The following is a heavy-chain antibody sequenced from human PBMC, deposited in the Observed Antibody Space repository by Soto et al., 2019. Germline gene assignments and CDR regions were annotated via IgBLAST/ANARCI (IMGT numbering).Heavy chain of an antibody. Sequence: GGSLRLSCAASGFTFSSYSMNWVRQAPGKGLEWVSYISSSSTIYYADSVKGRFTISRDNAKNSLYLQMNSLRDEDTAVYYCARARFGGLELEWGQGTLVTVSS. J-gene: IGHJ4*02. CDR2: ISSSSTI. D-gene: IGHD1-7*01. V-gene: IGHV3-48*02. CDR1: GFTFSSYS. CDR3: ARARFGGLELE.